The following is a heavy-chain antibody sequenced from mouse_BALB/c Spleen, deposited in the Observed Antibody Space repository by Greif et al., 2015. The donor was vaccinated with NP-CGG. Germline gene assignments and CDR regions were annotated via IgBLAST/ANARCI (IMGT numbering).Heavy chain of an antibody. CDR1: GFTFSSYG. CDR2: ISSGGSYT. V-gene: IGHV5-6*02. D-gene: IGHD2-3*01. J-gene: IGHJ3*01. Sequence: DVMLVESGGDLVKPGGSLKLSCAASGFTFSSYGMSWVRQTPDKRLEWVATISSGGSYTYYPDSVKGRFTISRDNAKNTLYLQMSSLKSEDTAMYYCAGIYDGYLRGFAYWGQGTLVTVSA. CDR3: AGIYDGYLRGFAY.